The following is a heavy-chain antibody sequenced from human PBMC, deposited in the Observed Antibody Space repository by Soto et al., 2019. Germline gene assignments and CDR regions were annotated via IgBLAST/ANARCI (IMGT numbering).Heavy chain of an antibody. Sequence: QVQLVQSGAEMREPGSSVRVSCKASGGSLDSLTISWLRQAPGQGLEWMGRIIPVVSMASSAEKFQDRIKIDADKSTNTIYMEVTNLRSDDTAMYYCAGQMLEPRDSWGQGTPIIVSS. J-gene: IGHJ4*02. V-gene: IGHV1-69*02. CDR2: IIPVVSMA. CDR3: AGQMLEPRDS. D-gene: IGHD1-1*01. CDR1: GGSLDSLT.